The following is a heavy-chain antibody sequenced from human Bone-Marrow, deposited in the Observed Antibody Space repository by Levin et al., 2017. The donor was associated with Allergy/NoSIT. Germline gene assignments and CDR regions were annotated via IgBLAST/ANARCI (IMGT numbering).Heavy chain of an antibody. D-gene: IGHD6-19*01. CDR3: ARLGTGYSSGPAVFGMDV. CDR1: GGTVSSDA. V-gene: IGHV1-69*04. Sequence: SVKVSCNASGGTVSSDAIGWVRQAPGQGLEWMGRIIPILDKTNYAQKFQGRVTITADKSTSTVYMQLSSLRSEDTAVYYCARLGTGYSSGPAVFGMDVWGQGTTVTVSS. CDR2: IIPILDKT. J-gene: IGHJ6*02.